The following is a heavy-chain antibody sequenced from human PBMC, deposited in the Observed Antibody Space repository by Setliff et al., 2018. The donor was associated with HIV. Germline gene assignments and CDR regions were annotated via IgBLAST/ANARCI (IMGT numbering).Heavy chain of an antibody. CDR1: GGSISSNIYF. CDR2: IYYSGSA. CDR3: ASQVTGYHDFWSGYLGYFDY. J-gene: IGHJ4*02. V-gene: IGHV4-39*01. D-gene: IGHD3-3*01. Sequence: SETLSLTCTVSGGSISSNIYFWGWIRQPPGKGLEWIGSIYYSGSAYYNSSLRSRLTISVDTSKNQFSLKLKSVAAADTAVYYCASQVTGYHDFWSGYLGYFDYWGQGLLVTVSS.